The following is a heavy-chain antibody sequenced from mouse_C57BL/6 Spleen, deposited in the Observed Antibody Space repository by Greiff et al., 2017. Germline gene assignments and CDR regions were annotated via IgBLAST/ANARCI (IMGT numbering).Heavy chain of an antibody. Sequence: QVQLQQSGAELVMPGASVKLSCKASGYTFTSYWMHWVKQRPGQGLEWIGYINPSSGYTKYNQKFKDKATLTADKSSRTAYMQLSSLTSEDSAVYYCARSDYYGSSYNWYFDVWGTGTTVTVSS. J-gene: IGHJ1*03. V-gene: IGHV1-7*01. CDR1: GYTFTSYW. CDR2: INPSSGYT. D-gene: IGHD1-1*01. CDR3: ARSDYYGSSYNWYFDV.